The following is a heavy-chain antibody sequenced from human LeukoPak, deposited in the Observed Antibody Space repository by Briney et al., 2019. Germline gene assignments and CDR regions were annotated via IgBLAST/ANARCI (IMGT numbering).Heavy chain of an antibody. Sequence: PSEXXXXXXTXAGGSISSXYWSWVRQPPGKGREWIGYIYYSASTNYNPSLKSRVTISVDKYKNEFSLKLSSVTAADTAVYYCARVNWSGYWTFFDYWGQGTLVTVSS. CDR2: IYYSAST. J-gene: IGHJ4*02. V-gene: IGHV4-59*01. CDR3: ARVNWSGYWTFFDY. D-gene: IGHD3-3*01. CDR1: GGSISSXY.